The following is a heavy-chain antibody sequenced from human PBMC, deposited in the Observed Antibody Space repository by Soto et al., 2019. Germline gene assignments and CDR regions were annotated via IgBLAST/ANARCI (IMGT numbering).Heavy chain of an antibody. CDR3: ARDRGYRSSTSCYTDYYYDMDV. CDR1: GFTFSSYG. V-gene: IGHV3-33*01. J-gene: IGHJ6*02. Sequence: GGSLRLSCAASGFTFSSYGMYWVRQAPGKGLEWVALIWYDGSHKDYLDSVKGRFTISRDNSKNTLYLQMNSLRAEDTAVYYCARDRGYRSSTSCYTDYYYDMDVWGQGTTV. D-gene: IGHD2-2*02. CDR2: IWYDGSHK.